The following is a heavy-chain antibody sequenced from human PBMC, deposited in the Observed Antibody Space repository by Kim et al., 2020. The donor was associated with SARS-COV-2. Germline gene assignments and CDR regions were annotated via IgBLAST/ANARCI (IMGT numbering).Heavy chain of an antibody. D-gene: IGHD2-2*01. CDR1: GFTFTSYA. V-gene: IGHV3-23*01. J-gene: IGHJ4*02. CDR3: TKRTSGAWPFDY. Sequence: GGSLRLSCEASGFTFTSYAMTWVRQAPGKGLEWVASIGITGGNTYYADSVKGRFTISRDNSRDTRFLHMNSLRAEDTAVYYCTKRTSGAWPFDYWGQGTLVTVSS. CDR2: IGITGGNT.